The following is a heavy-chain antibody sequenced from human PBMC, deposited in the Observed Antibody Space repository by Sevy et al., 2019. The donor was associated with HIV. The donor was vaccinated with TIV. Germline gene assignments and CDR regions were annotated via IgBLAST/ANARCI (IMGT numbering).Heavy chain of an antibody. CDR3: ARDSESTSCYHDY. CDR2: ISYDGSNK. CDR1: GFTFSSYA. Sequence: GGSLRLSCAASGFTFSSYAMHWVRQAPGKGLEWVAVISYDGSNKYYADSVKGRFTISRDNSKNTLYLQMNSLRAEDTAVYYCARDSESTSCYHDYWGQGTLFTVSS. J-gene: IGHJ4*02. V-gene: IGHV3-30*04. D-gene: IGHD2-2*01.